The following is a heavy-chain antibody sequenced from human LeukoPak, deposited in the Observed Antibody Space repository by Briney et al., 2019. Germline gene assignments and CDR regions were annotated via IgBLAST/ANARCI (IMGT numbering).Heavy chain of an antibody. V-gene: IGHV1-2*02. CDR1: GYTFTGYY. CDR2: INPNSGGS. J-gene: IGHJ4*02. Sequence: ASVKVSCKASGYTFTGYYMHWVRQAPGQGLEWMGWINPNSGGSNYAQKFQGRVTMTRDTSISTAYMELSRLRSDDTAVYYCAREKDTAILYYFGYWGQGTLVTVSS. CDR3: AREKDTAILYYFGY. D-gene: IGHD5-18*01.